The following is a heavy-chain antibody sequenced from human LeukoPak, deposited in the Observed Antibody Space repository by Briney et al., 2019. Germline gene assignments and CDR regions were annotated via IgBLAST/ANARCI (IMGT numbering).Heavy chain of an antibody. D-gene: IGHD3-3*01. CDR3: ARATTTYYDFWSGYSPGWFDP. CDR2: IYYSGST. Sequence: SETLSLTCTVSGGSISSGGYYWSWIRQHPGKGLEWIGYIYYSGSTYYNPSLKSRVTISVDTSKNQFSLKLSSVTAADTAVYYCARATTTYYDFWSGYSPGWFDPWGQGTLVTVSS. CDR1: GGSISSGGYY. J-gene: IGHJ5*02. V-gene: IGHV4-31*03.